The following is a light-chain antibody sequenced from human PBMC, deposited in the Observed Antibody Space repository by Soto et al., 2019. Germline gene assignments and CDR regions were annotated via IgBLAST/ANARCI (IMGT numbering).Light chain of an antibody. CDR2: KAS. CDR3: QQYNSYPCT. V-gene: IGKV1-5*03. CDR1: HSISSW. J-gene: IGKJ1*01. Sequence: DIQMTQSPSTLSSSVGDRVTITCRASHSISSWLAWYQQKPGKAPKLLIYKASSLESGVPSRFSGSGSGTEFTLTISSLQPDDFATYYCQQYNSYPCTFGQGTKVDIK.